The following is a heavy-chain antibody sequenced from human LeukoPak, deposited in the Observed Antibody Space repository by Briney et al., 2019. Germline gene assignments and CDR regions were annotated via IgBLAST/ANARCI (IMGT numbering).Heavy chain of an antibody. CDR3: AREGGLGYCSSTSCVRAFDI. V-gene: IGHV4-30-4*01. J-gene: IGHJ3*02. CDR2: IYYGGST. Sequence: SQTLSLTCTVSGGSISSGDYYWSWIRQPPGKGLEWIGYIYYGGSTYYNPSLKSRVTISVDTSKNQFSLKLSSVTAADTAVYYCAREGGLGYCSSTSCVRAFDIWGQGTMVTVSS. D-gene: IGHD2-2*01. CDR1: GGSISSGDYY.